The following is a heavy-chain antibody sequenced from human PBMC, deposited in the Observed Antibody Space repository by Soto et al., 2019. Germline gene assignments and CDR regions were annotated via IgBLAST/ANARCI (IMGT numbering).Heavy chain of an antibody. D-gene: IGHD3-16*01. CDR3: ARDRSYYDYIWEFQGGYYFDY. Sequence: PGGSLRLSCAASGFTFSSYGMHWVRQAPGKGLEWVAVIWYDGSNKYYADSVKGRFTISRDNSKNTLYLQMNSLRAEDTAVYYCARDRSYYDYIWEFQGGYYFDYWGQGTLVTVSS. CDR2: IWYDGSNK. J-gene: IGHJ4*02. V-gene: IGHV3-33*01. CDR1: GFTFSSYG.